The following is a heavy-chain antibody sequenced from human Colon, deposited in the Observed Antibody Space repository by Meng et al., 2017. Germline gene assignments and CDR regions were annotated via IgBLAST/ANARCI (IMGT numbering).Heavy chain of an antibody. CDR2: IYYSGST. V-gene: IGHV4-61*01. D-gene: IGHD5-12*01. CDR3: ARDSGYDKNWFDP. CDR1: GGSVISNSYY. Sequence: QVALRGSGPGLVRPSETLSLTCTVSGGSVISNSYYWSWIRQPPGKGLEWIGFIYYSGSTNYNPSLKSRVTISVDTSKNQFSLKVSSVTAADTAVYYCARDSGYDKNWFDPWGQGTLVTVSS. J-gene: IGHJ5*02.